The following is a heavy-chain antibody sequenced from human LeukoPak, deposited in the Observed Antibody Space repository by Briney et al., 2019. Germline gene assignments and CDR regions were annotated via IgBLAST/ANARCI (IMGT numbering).Heavy chain of an antibody. J-gene: IGHJ4*02. CDR3: ARGRTMVRGVNPSPSGY. D-gene: IGHD3-10*01. CDR1: GYTFTSYG. V-gene: IGHV1-18*01. Sequence: GASVKVSCKASGYTFTSYGISWVRQAPGQGLEWMGWISAYNGNTNYAQKLQGRVTMTRNTSISTAYMELSSLRSEDTAVYYCARGRTMVRGVNPSPSGYWGQGALVTVSS. CDR2: ISAYNGNT.